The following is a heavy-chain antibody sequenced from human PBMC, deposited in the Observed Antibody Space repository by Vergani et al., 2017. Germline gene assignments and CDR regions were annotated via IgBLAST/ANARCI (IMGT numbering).Heavy chain of an antibody. J-gene: IGHJ3*01. CDR3: ARDGGEYDKDALDV. CDR2: IYTSGAT. V-gene: IGHV4-61*02. CDR1: GRVCGGGG. D-gene: IGHD2-21*01. Sequence: QVQLQESGPGLVKPAQCRGRTCRLSGRVCGGGGGGCTGGVQSAWKGLGWIGRIYTSGATNYTHSLRSRAIMSVDASKKQFSLKLTSVTAADTAVYYCARDGGEYDKDALDVWGQGTKVTVTS.